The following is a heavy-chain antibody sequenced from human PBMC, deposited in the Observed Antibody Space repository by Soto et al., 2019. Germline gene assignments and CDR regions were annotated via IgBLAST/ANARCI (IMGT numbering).Heavy chain of an antibody. CDR3: ARESEDLTSNFDY. CDR2: ISGTTNYI. Sequence: PGGSLRLSCAASGFIFTGYSMNWVRQAPGKGLEWVSSISGTTNYIYYGDSMKGRFTISRDNAKNSLYLEMNSLRAEDTAVYYCARESEDLTSNFDYWGQGTLVTVSS. J-gene: IGHJ4*02. CDR1: GFIFTGYS. V-gene: IGHV3-21*06.